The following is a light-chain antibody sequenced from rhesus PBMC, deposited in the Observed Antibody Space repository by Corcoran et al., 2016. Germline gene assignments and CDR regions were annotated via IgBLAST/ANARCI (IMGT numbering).Light chain of an antibody. CDR2: HTN. CDR3: LLYYSGADV. V-gene: IGLV7-76*01. CDR1: TGAVSSGNY. J-gene: IGLJ6*01. Sequence: QAVVTQEPSLTVSPGGTVTLTCGSSTGAVSSGNYPTWFQQKPGQAPRGLIYHTNSKHSWTPARFSGSRAGGKAALTLSGAPPEDAAEYYCLLYYSGADVFGSGTKLTVL.